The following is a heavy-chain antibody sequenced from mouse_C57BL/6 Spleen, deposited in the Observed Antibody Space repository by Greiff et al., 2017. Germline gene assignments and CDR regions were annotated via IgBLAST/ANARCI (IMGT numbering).Heavy chain of an antibody. V-gene: IGHV1-52*01. CDR2: IDPSDSET. CDR1: GYTFTSYW. J-gene: IGHJ4*01. CDR3: ARRGGLLRDAMDY. D-gene: IGHD2-3*01. Sequence: VQLQQPGAELVRPGSSVKLSCKASGYTFTSYWMHWVKQRPIQGLEWIGNIDPSDSETHYNQKFKDKATLTVDKSSSTAYMQLSRLTSEDSAVYYCARRGGLLRDAMDYWGQGTSVTVSS.